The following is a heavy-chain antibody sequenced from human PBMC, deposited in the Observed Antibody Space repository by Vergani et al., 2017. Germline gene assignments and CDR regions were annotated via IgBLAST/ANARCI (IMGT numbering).Heavy chain of an antibody. Sequence: EVQPVESGGGLVQPGRSLRLSCAASGFTFDDYAMHWVRQAPGQGLEWVSGIGWNSGSTGYADSVKGRFTISRDNAKNSLYRQMNRLSAEDTALYYCAKDSGYDFWSGYFYYGMDVWGQGTTVTVSS. CDR1: GFTFDDYA. D-gene: IGHD3-3*01. CDR3: AKDSGYDFWSGYFYYGMDV. J-gene: IGHJ6*02. V-gene: IGHV3-9*01. CDR2: IGWNSGST.